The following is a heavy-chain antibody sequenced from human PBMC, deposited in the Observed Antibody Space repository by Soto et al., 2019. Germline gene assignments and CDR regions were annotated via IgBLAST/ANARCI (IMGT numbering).Heavy chain of an antibody. CDR1: GFTVSSNY. CDR3: ARVVAAAAWGRMDY. Sequence: EVQLAESGGGLIQPGGSLRLSCAASGFTVSSNYMSWVRQAPGKGLEWVSVIYSGGSTYYADSVKGRFTISRDNSKNTLYLQMNSLRAEDTAVYYCARVVAAAAWGRMDYWGQGTLVTVSS. CDR2: IYSGGST. J-gene: IGHJ4*02. D-gene: IGHD6-13*01. V-gene: IGHV3-53*01.